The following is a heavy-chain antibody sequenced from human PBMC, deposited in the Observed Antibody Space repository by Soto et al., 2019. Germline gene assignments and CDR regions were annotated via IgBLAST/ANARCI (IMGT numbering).Heavy chain of an antibody. V-gene: IGHV4-39*01. CDR3: ARHRGGYSGYHLVYYYMDV. CDR2: IYYSGST. D-gene: IGHD5-12*01. J-gene: IGHJ6*03. Sequence: SETLSLTCTVSGGSISSSSYYWGWIRQPPGKGLEWIGSIYYSGSTYYNPSLKSRVTISVDTSKNQFSLKLSSVTAADTAVYYCARHRGGYSGYHLVYYYMDVWGKGTTVTVS. CDR1: GGSISSSSYY.